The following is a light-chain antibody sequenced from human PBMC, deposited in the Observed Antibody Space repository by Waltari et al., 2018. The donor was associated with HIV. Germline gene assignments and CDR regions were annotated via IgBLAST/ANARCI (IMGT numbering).Light chain of an antibody. CDR3: AAWDDSLNVF. J-gene: IGLJ1*01. CDR2: SNK. Sequence: QSVLTQPHSASAPPGQRVTNSCSGSSSTIGSNPVTWYQQLPETAPKLLIYSNKQRPSGVPDRFSGSKSGTSAFLAISGLQSEDEADYYCAAWDDSLNVFFGTGTKVTVL. V-gene: IGLV1-44*01. CDR1: SSTIGSNP.